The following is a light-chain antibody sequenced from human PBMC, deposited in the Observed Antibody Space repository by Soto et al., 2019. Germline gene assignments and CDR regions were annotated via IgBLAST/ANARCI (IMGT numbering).Light chain of an antibody. CDR3: QQYGGSTLYS. CDR2: GAS. J-gene: IGKJ2*01. Sequence: EIVLTQSPGTLSLSPGERATLSCRASQSVSNNYLAWYQQKPGQAPRLLIYGASNRATGIPDTFSGSGSGTDFTLTISRLEPEDFAVYFCQQYGGSTLYSFGPGTK. CDR1: QSVSNNY. V-gene: IGKV3-20*01.